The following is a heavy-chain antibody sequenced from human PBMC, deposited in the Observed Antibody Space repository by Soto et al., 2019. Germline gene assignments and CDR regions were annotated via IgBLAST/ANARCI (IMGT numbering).Heavy chain of an antibody. CDR2: ISGSGGDT. CDR1: GFAFSTFA. D-gene: IGHD5-18*01. V-gene: IGHV3-23*01. Sequence: VQLLESGGGLVQPGGSLRLSCAASGFAFSTFALSWVRQAPGKGLKWVSSISGSGGDTDYADSVEGRFTISRDNSKNTLFLQMNSLRADDTAIYYCAGPGYSSQDYWGQGTLVTVST. CDR3: AGPGYSSQDY. J-gene: IGHJ4*02.